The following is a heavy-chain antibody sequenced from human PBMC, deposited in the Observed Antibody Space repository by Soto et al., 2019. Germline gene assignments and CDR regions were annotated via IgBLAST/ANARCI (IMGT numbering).Heavy chain of an antibody. D-gene: IGHD6-13*01. CDR2: ISGSGDDS. V-gene: IGHV3-23*01. Sequence: EVQLLESGGDVVHPGVSLRLSCTASGFSFSSYALNWVRQAPGKGLEWISGISGSGDDSYYAGSVKGRSTISRDNSKNTLYLQINSLRPDDTAVYYCARGGIPASGTVWNWFVLWGQGTLVTVSS. J-gene: IGHJ5*01. CDR1: GFSFSSYA. CDR3: ARGGIPASGTVWNWFVL.